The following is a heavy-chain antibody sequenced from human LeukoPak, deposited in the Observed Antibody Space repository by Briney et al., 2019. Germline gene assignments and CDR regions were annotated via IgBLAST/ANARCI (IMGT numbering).Heavy chain of an antibody. CDR3: AREGSASCMDV. V-gene: IGHV3-33*08. D-gene: IGHD3-10*01. CDR2: IWYDGSNK. J-gene: IGHJ6*02. Sequence: PGGSLRLSCAASGVTFSSYGMHWVRQAPGKGLEWVAVIWYDGSNKYYADSVKGRFTISRDNSKNTLYLQMNSLRAEDTAVYYCAREGSASCMDVWGQGTTVTVSS. CDR1: GVTFSSYG.